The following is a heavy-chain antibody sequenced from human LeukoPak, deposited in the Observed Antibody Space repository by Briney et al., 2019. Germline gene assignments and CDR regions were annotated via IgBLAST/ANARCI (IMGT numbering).Heavy chain of an antibody. Sequence: PGGSLRLSCAASGFTFSSCGMHWVRQAPGKGLEWVSSISASDGSTYYADSVKGRFTVSRDNSKNTLYLHMNSLRAEDTAVYYCAKARLAATGTHFDYWGQGTLVTVSS. D-gene: IGHD6-13*01. V-gene: IGHV3-23*01. J-gene: IGHJ4*02. CDR1: GFTFSSCG. CDR3: AKARLAATGTHFDY. CDR2: ISASDGST.